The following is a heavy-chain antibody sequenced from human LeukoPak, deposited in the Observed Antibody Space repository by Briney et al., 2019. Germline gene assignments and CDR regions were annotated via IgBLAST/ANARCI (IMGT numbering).Heavy chain of an antibody. Sequence: GGSLRLSCAASGFTFSSYSMNWVRQAPGKGLEWVSSISISSSYIYYADSVKGRFTISRDNAKNSLYLQMNSLRAEDTAVYYCARTVRSYYYDSSGYYPSDYWGQGTLVTVSS. CDR1: GFTFSSYS. CDR2: ISISSSYI. J-gene: IGHJ4*02. V-gene: IGHV3-21*01. D-gene: IGHD3-22*01. CDR3: ARTVRSYYYDSSGYYPSDY.